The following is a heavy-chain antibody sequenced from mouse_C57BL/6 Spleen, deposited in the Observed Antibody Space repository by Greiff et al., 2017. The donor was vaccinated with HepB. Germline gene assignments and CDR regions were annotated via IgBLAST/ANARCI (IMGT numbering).Heavy chain of an antibody. CDR2: IDPSDSYT. CDR1: GYTFTSYW. CDR3: ARGRNFDY. J-gene: IGHJ2*01. Sequence: QVQLQQPGAELVMPGASVKLSCKASGYTFTSYWMHWVKQRPGQGLEWIGEIDPSDSYTNYNQKFKGKSTLPVDKSSSTAYMQLSSLTSEDSAVYYCARGRNFDYWGPGTTLTVSS. V-gene: IGHV1-69*01.